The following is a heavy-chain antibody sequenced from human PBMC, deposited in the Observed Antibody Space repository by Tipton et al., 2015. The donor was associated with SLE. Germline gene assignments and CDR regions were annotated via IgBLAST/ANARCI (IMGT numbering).Heavy chain of an antibody. J-gene: IGHJ6*03. Sequence: TLSLTCTVSGGSITSYYWSWIRQPPGKGLEWIGYIYYIGNTIYNPSLKSRVTISVDTSKNQLSLKLKSVTAADTAVYYCAREPVYYYYYMDVWGKGTTVTVSS. CDR3: AREPVYYYYYMDV. V-gene: IGHV4-59*12. CDR2: IYYIGNT. CDR1: GGSITSYY.